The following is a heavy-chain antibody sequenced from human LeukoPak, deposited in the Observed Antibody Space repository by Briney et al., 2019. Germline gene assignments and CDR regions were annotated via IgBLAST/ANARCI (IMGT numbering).Heavy chain of an antibody. CDR3: ATNLATVVTPAYY. D-gene: IGHD4-23*01. CDR1: GYTLTELS. J-gene: IGHJ4*02. Sequence: ASVEVSCKVSGYTLTELSMHWVRQAPGQGLEWMGGFDPEDGEIIYAQKFQGRVTMSADTSTDTAYMELSSLRSEDTAVYYCATNLATVVTPAYYWGQGTLVSVSS. V-gene: IGHV1-24*01. CDR2: FDPEDGEI.